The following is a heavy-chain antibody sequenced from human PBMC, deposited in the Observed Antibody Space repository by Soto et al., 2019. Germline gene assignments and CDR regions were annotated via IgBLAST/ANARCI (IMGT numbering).Heavy chain of an antibody. Sequence: PSETLSLTCTVSGGSVSSGSYYWSWIRQPPGKGLEWIGYIYYSGSTNYNPSLKSRVTISVDTSKNQFSLKLSSVTAADTAVYYCAGLYPMGYDILTGYYFDYWGQGTLVTVSS. CDR3: AGLYPMGYDILTGYYFDY. V-gene: IGHV4-61*01. D-gene: IGHD3-9*01. CDR1: GGSVSSGSYY. CDR2: IYYSGST. J-gene: IGHJ4*02.